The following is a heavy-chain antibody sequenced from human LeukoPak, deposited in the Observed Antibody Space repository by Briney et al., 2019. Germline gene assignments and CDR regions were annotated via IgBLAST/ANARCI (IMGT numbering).Heavy chain of an antibody. V-gene: IGHV3-64*01. D-gene: IGHD2-21*02. J-gene: IGHJ4*02. CDR2: ISSNGGST. CDR1: GFTFSSYA. Sequence: GGSLRLSCAAFGFTFSSYAMHWVRQAPGKGLEYVSAISSNGGSTYYANSVKGRFTISRDNSKNTLYLQMGSLRAEDMAVYYCARGGGAHIVVVTATVFDYWGQGTLVTVSS. CDR3: ARGGGAHIVVVTATVFDY.